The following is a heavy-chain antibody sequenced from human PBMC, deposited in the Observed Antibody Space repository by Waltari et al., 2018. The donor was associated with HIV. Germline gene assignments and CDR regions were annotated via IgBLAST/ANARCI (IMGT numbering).Heavy chain of an antibody. Sequence: EVQLLESGGDLVQPGGSLRLSSQGSGSTFPPHAMAWVRQAPGKGPEWVSGIYGSGGRAYYSDSVRGRFTISRDDSKNTLYLQMNSLRTEDAAVYYCAKGRLTTTSFDYWGQGTLVTVSS. V-gene: IGHV3-23*01. D-gene: IGHD4-17*01. CDR1: GSTFPPHA. J-gene: IGHJ4*02. CDR3: AKGRLTTTSFDY. CDR2: IYGSGGRA.